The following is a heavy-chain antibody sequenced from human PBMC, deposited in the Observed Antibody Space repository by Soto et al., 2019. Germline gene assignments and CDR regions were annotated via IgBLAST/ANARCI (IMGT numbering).Heavy chain of an antibody. J-gene: IGHJ6*02. CDR1: GYSFTTHA. D-gene: IGHD3-16*01. CDR2: INDGNGFT. Sequence: QVQLVQSGTEVKKPGASVKVSCKASGYSFTTHAMHWVRQAPGQRLEWMGWINDGNGFTKYSQKFQDRVTITRDTSASTAYMELSSLRSEDTAVYYCARDIPFGLGFFYGMDVWGQGTTVTVSS. CDR3: ARDIPFGLGFFYGMDV. V-gene: IGHV1-3*01.